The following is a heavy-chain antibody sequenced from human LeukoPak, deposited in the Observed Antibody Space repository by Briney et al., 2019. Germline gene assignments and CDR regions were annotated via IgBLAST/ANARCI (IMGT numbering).Heavy chain of an antibody. V-gene: IGHV1-18*01. J-gene: IGHJ4*02. CDR2: ISAYNGNT. Sequence: ASVKVSCKASGYTFTDFGVSWVRQAPGQGLEWMGWISAYNGNTNYAQKLQGRVTMTTDTSTSTAYMELRSLRSDDTAVYYCAREGYKLLQSPPNYWGQGTLVTVSS. CDR1: GYTFTDFG. CDR3: AREGYKLLQSPPNY. D-gene: IGHD1-14*01.